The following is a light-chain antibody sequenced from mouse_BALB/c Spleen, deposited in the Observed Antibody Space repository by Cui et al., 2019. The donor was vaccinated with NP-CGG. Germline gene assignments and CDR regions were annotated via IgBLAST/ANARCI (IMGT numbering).Light chain of an antibody. V-gene: IGLV1*01. CDR2: GTN. CDR3: ALWYSNHWV. J-gene: IGLJ1*01. CDR1: TGAVTTSNY. Sequence: AFVPQEPTLTTSPGETVTLTCRSSTGAVTTSNYANWVQEKPDHLFTGLIGGTNNRVPGVPARFSGSLIGDKAALTITGAQTEDESIYFCALWYSNHWVFGGGTKLTVL.